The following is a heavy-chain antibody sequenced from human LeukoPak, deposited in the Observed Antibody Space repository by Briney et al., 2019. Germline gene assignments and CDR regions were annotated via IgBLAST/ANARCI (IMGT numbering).Heavy chain of an antibody. CDR2: INPNSGGT. CDR1: GYTFTGYY. D-gene: IGHD1/OR15-1a*01. Sequence: ASVKVSCKASGYTFTGYYMHWVRQAPGQGLEWMGRINPNSGGTNYAQKFQGRVTMTRDTSISTAYMELSRLRSDDTAVYYCARGGHLGITTTRYRGQGTLVAVSA. V-gene: IGHV1-2*06. CDR3: ARGGHLGITTTRY. J-gene: IGHJ4*02.